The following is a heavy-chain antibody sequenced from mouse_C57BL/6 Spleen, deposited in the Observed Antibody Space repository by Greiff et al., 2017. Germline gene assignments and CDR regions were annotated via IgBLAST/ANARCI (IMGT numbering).Heavy chain of an antibody. Sequence: QVQLQQSGPELEKPGASVKISCKASGYAFSSSWMNWVTQRPGKGLEWIGRIYPGDGDTNYNGKFKGKATLTADKSSSTAYMQLSSLTSEDSAVYFCASYYDYDEGYWGQGTTLTVSS. CDR1: GYAFSSSW. CDR2: IYPGDGDT. CDR3: ASYYDYDEGY. V-gene: IGHV1-82*01. J-gene: IGHJ2*01. D-gene: IGHD2-4*01.